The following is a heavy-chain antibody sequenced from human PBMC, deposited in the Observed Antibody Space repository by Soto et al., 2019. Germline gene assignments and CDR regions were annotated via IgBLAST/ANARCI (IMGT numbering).Heavy chain of an antibody. CDR3: AKDRSTGEYFQH. CDR1: GFTVSSNY. CDR2: ISSSGGST. Sequence: GGSLRLSCAASGFTVSSNYMSWVRQAPGKGLEWVSAISSSGGSTYYADSVKGRFTISRDNSKNTLYLQMNSLRAEDTAVYYCAKDRSTGEYFQHWGQGTLVTVSS. D-gene: IGHD4-4*01. J-gene: IGHJ1*01. V-gene: IGHV3-23*01.